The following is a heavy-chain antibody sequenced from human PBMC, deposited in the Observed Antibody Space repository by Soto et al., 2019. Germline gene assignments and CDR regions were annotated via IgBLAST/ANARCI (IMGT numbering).Heavy chain of an antibody. J-gene: IGHJ6*02. CDR3: ARGGYHILTGIIPLYYYGMDV. D-gene: IGHD3-9*01. CDR2: IIPIFGTA. CDR1: GGTFSSYA. V-gene: IGHV1-69*13. Sequence: GASVKVSCKASGGTFSSYAISWVRQAPGQGLEWMGGIIPIFGTANYPQKFQGRVTITADESTSTAYMALSSLRSEDTAVYYCARGGYHILTGIIPLYYYGMDVWGQGTTVTVSS.